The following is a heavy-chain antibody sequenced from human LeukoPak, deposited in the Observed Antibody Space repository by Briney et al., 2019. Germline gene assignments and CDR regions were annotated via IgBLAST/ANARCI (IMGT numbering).Heavy chain of an antibody. CDR1: GGSFSGYY. CDR2: INHSGSP. D-gene: IGHD6-19*01. CDR3: AREMSAAGVYYFDY. J-gene: IGHJ4*02. Sequence: PSETLSLTCAVYGGSFSGYYWSWIRQPPGKGLEWIGEINHSGSPNYNPSLKSRVTISVDTSKNQFSLKLSSVTAEDTAVYYCAREMSAAGVYYFDYWGQGTLVTVSS. V-gene: IGHV4-34*01.